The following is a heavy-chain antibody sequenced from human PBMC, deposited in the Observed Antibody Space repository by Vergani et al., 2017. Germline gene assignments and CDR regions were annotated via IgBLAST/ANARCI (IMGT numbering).Heavy chain of an antibody. J-gene: IGHJ4*02. V-gene: IGHV1-69*18. CDR1: GGTFSSYA. CDR3: ARDRYDSSGYPDYFDY. D-gene: IGHD3-22*01. CDR2: IIPIVGTA. Sequence: QVQLVQSGAEVKKPGSSVKVSCKASGGTFSSYAISWVRQAPGQGLAWMGRIIPIVGTANYAQQLQGRVTITAEESTSTASMELSSLRSEDTAVYYCARDRYDSSGYPDYFDYWGQGTLVTVSS.